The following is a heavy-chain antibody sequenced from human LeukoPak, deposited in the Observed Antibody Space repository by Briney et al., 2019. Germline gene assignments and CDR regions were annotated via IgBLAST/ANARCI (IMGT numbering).Heavy chain of an antibody. CDR3: ARDRVVGATRGHAFDI. Sequence: PSETLSLTCTVSGGSISSYYWSWIRQPPGKGLEWIGYIYYSGSTNYNPSLKSRVTISVDTSKNQFSLKLSSVTAADTAVYYCARDRVVGATRGHAFDIWGQGTMVTVSS. CDR2: IYYSGST. V-gene: IGHV4-59*01. J-gene: IGHJ3*02. CDR1: GGSISSYY. D-gene: IGHD1-26*01.